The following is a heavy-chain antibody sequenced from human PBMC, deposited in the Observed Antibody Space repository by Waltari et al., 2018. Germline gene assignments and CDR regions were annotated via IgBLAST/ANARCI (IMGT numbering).Heavy chain of an antibody. CDR3: ARQGAESSAPADY. CDR1: GGSIRSSSYH. J-gene: IGHJ4*02. Sequence: QLQLQESGPGLVKPSETLSLTCTVSGGSIRSSSYHWGCIPQPPGKGLGWIGSIYYSGSTYYNPSLKSRVTISVDTSKNQFSLKLSSVTAADTAVYYCARQGAESSAPADYWGQGTLVTVSS. D-gene: IGHD6-25*01. V-gene: IGHV4-39*01. CDR2: IYYSGST.